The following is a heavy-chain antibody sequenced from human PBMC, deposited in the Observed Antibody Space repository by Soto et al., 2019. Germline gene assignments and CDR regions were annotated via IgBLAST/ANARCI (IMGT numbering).Heavy chain of an antibody. Sequence: QVQLQESGPGLVKPSQTLSLTCTVSGGSISSGGYYWSWIRQHPGKGLEWIGYIYYSGSTYYNPSLKSLVIISVDTFKNPFSLKLSSVTGADTAVYYWARERNYDNCGYSYYYGMDVWGQGTTVTGSS. J-gene: IGHJ6*02. CDR3: ARERNYDNCGYSYYYGMDV. CDR1: GGSISSGGYY. D-gene: IGHD3-22*01. CDR2: IYYSGST. V-gene: IGHV4-31*01.